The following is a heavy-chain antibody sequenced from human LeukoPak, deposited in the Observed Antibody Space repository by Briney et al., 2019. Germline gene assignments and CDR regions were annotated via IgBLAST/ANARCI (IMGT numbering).Heavy chain of an antibody. J-gene: IGHJ4*02. D-gene: IGHD3-22*01. CDR2: IIPILGIA. CDR1: GGTFSSYA. V-gene: IGHV1-69*04. Sequence: SVKVSCKASGGTFSSYAISWVRQAPGQGLEWMGRIIPILGIANYAQKFQGRVTITADKSTSTAYMELSSLRPEDTAVYYCARATLTMIVVVPDYWGQGTLVTVSS. CDR3: ARATLTMIVVVPDY.